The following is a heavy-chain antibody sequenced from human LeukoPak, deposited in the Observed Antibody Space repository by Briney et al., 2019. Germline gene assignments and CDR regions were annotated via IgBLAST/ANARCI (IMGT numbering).Heavy chain of an antibody. D-gene: IGHD5-24*01. Sequence: ASVKVSCKASGYTLTGYYIHWVRQAPGQGLEWMGWINPYTGDTNSAQKFQGRVTMTRDTSTSTVYMELSSLRSEDTAIYYCARIRDGYNDAYDIWGQGTVVTVPS. CDR2: INPYTGDT. J-gene: IGHJ3*02. V-gene: IGHV1-2*02. CDR3: ARIRDGYNDAYDI. CDR1: GYTLTGYY.